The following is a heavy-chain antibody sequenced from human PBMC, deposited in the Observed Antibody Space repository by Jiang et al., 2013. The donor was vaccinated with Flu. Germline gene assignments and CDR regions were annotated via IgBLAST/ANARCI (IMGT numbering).Heavy chain of an antibody. D-gene: IGHD3-10*01. CDR1: GDSVSSSSGA. Sequence: QTLSLTCAISGDSVSSSSGAWNWIRQSPSKGFEWLGRTYYRSKWFSDYAVSVRGRITINPDTSKNQFSLQLNSVTPEDTAVYYCTKGYRGNFAFDYWGQGTLVTASS. J-gene: IGHJ4*02. V-gene: IGHV6-1*01. CDR2: TYYRSKWFS. CDR3: TKGYRGNFAFDY.